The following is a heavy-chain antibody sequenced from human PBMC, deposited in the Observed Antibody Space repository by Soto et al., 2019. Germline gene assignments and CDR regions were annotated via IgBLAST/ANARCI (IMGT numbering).Heavy chain of an antibody. V-gene: IGHV4-59*01. CDR3: AXXXXXXXRXXCXPLHV. CDR2: MYNTGST. CDR1: GGSISSYY. J-gene: IGHJ6*03. Sequence: PXXTLSLTCTVSGGSISSYYWSWIRQPPGKGLEWIGYMYNTGSTIYNPFLKSRVTISVDTSKNQFALKLSAGTASDTAVYYVAXXXXXXXRXXCXPLHVWGIGTKVIVS.